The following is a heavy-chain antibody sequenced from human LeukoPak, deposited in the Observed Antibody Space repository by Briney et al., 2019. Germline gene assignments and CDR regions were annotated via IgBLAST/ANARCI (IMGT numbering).Heavy chain of an antibody. CDR2: IIPIFGTA. CDR1: GGTFSSYA. V-gene: IGHV1-69*13. Sequence: GASVKVSCKASGGTFSSYAISWVRQAPGQGLEWMGGIIPIFGTANYAQKFQGRVTITADESTSTAYMELSSLRSEDTAVYFCARVWSPPYTSSWPDYFDTWGQGALVTVSS. D-gene: IGHD6-13*01. CDR3: ARVWSPPYTSSWPDYFDT. J-gene: IGHJ4*02.